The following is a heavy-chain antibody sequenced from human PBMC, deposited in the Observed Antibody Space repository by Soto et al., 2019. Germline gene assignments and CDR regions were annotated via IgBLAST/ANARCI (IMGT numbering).Heavy chain of an antibody. CDR2: INHSGST. J-gene: IGHJ5*02. CDR1: DGSFSGYY. V-gene: IGHV4-34*02. Sequence: QVQLQQWGAGLLKPSETLSLTCAVYDGSFSGYYWSWIRQPPGKGLEWIGEINHSGSTNYNPSLKSRVTISLDTSKKQFSLKLRSVTAADTAVYYCARAPPGTYPAKNWFDPWGQGTLVTVSS. CDR3: ARAPPGTYPAKNWFDP. D-gene: IGHD3-10*01.